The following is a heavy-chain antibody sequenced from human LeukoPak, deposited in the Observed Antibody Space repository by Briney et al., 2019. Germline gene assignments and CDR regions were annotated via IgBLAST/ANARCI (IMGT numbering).Heavy chain of an antibody. CDR1: GFTFSSYA. Sequence: PGGSLRLSCAASGFTFSSYAMSWVRQAPGKGLEWVSAISGSGGSTYYADSVKGRFTISRDNSKNTLYLQMNSLRAEDTAVYYCAKDQRYSGYAALCYFDYWGQGTLVTVSS. J-gene: IGHJ4*02. D-gene: IGHD5-12*01. CDR3: AKDQRYSGYAALCYFDY. V-gene: IGHV3-23*01. CDR2: ISGSGGST.